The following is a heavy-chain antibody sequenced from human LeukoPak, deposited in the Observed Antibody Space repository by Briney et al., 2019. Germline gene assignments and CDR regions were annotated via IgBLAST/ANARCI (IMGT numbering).Heavy chain of an antibody. J-gene: IGHJ5*02. CDR1: GFTFSSYA. V-gene: IGHV3-23*01. D-gene: IGHD6-19*01. CDR3: AKDPYSSGPYNWFDP. Sequence: GGSLRLSCAASGFTFSSYAMSWVRQAPGKGLEWVSAISGSGGSTYYADSVKGRFTISRDNSKNTLYLQMNRLRAEDTAVYYCAKDPYSSGPYNWFDPWGQGTLVTVSS. CDR2: ISGSGGST.